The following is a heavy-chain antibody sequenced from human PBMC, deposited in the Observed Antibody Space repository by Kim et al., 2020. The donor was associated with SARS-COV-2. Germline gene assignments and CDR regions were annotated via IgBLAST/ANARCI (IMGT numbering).Heavy chain of an antibody. CDR3: AREVQQLVRTGYFDY. CDR2: IIPILGIA. D-gene: IGHD6-6*01. Sequence: SVKVSCKASGGTFSSYAISWVRQAPGQGLEWMGRIIPILGIANYAQKFQGRVTITADKSTSTAYMELSSLRSEDTAVYYCAREVQQLVRTGYFDYWGQGTLVTVSS. J-gene: IGHJ4*02. CDR1: GGTFSSYA. V-gene: IGHV1-69*04.